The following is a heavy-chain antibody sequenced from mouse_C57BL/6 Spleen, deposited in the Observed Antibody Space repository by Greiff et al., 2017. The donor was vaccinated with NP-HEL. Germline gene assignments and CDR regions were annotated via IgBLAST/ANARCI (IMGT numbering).Heavy chain of an antibody. J-gene: IGHJ3*01. CDR3: AREGDYYGSSPGPWFAY. Sequence: QVQLQQSGTELVKPGASVKLSCKASGYTFTSYWMHWVKQRPGQGLEWIGNINPSNGGTNYNEKFKSKATLTVDKSSSTAYMQLSSLTAEDSAVYDCAREGDYYGSSPGPWFAYWGQGTLVTVSA. D-gene: IGHD1-1*01. CDR1: GYTFTSYW. CDR2: INPSNGGT. V-gene: IGHV1-53*01.